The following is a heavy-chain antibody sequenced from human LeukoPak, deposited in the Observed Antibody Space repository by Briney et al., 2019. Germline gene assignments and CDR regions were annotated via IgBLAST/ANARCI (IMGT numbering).Heavy chain of an antibody. V-gene: IGHV4-59*01. D-gene: IGHD4-17*01. J-gene: IGHJ3*02. CDR1: GGSISSYY. CDR2: IYYSGST. CDR3: ATRLDGDYGAFDI. Sequence: PSETLSLTCTVSGGSISSYYWSWIRQPPGKGLEWIGYIYYSGSTNYNPSLQSRVTISVDTSKNQFSLKLSSVTAADTAVYYCATRLDGDYGAFDIWGQGTMVTVSS.